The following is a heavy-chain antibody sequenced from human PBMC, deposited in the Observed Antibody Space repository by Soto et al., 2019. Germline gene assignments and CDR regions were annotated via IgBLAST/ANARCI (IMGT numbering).Heavy chain of an antibody. CDR2: IYYSGST. D-gene: IGHD3-3*01. Sequence: SETLSLTCTVSGGSISSGDYYWSWIRQPPGKGLEWIGYIYYSGSTYYNPSLKSRVTISVDTSKNQFSLKLSSVTAADMALYYCSRAEVGDFWSGYYLDYWGQGTLVTVSS. V-gene: IGHV4-30-4*01. J-gene: IGHJ4*02. CDR1: GGSISSGDYY. CDR3: SRAEVGDFWSGYYLDY.